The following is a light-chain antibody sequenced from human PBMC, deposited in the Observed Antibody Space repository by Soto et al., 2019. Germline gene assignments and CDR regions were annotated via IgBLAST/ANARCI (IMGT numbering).Light chain of an antibody. CDR3: QQVDSYPRT. CDR2: ASS. J-gene: IGKJ1*01. V-gene: IGKV1-9*01. CDR1: QGIGTY. Sequence: DIQMTQSPSSLSASLGDRVTITCRASQGIGTYLVWYQQKSGKAPTVLIYASSTLQTGVPSRFSGSGSGTDFSLTISSLHPEDVATYYCQQVDSYPRTFGQGTKVDIK.